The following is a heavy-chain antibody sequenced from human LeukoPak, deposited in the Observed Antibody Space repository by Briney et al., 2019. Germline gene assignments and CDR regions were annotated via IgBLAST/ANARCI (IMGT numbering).Heavy chain of an antibody. CDR1: GYSISSGYY. D-gene: IGHD3-16*02. Sequence: PSETLSLTCTVSGYSISSGYYWGWIRQPPGKGLEWIGSMYHSGSTNYNPSLKSRVTISVDTSKNQFSLKLSSVTAADTAVYYCARSDYVLGSYRKYYYYMDVWGKGTTVTVSS. V-gene: IGHV4-38-2*02. J-gene: IGHJ6*03. CDR2: MYHSGST. CDR3: ARSDYVLGSYRKYYYYMDV.